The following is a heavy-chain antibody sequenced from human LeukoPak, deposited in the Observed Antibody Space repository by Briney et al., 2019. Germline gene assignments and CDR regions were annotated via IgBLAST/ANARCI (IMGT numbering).Heavy chain of an antibody. V-gene: IGHV1-18*01. CDR1: GYTFTSYG. D-gene: IGHD3-3*01. CDR2: ISAYNGNT. CDR3: AREQYYDFWSGYFNYYYYGMDV. J-gene: IGHJ6*02. Sequence: ASVKVYCKASGYTFTSYGLSWLRQAPGQGLEWMGWISAYNGNTNYAQKLQGRVTMTTDRSTSTAYMELRSPRSDDTAVYYCAREQYYDFWSGYFNYYYYGMDVWGQGTTVTVSS.